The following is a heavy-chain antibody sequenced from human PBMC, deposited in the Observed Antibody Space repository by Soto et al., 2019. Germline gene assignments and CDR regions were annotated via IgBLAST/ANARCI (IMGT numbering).Heavy chain of an antibody. V-gene: IGHV1-2*02. CDR1: GYTFTGYY. CDR3: ARVRMVYAAFDP. Sequence: ASVKVSCKASGYTFTGYYMHWVRQAPGQGLEWMGWINPNSGGTNYAQKFQGRVTMTRDTSISTAYMELSRLRSDDTDVYYCARVRMVYAAFDPWGQGTLVTVSS. CDR2: INPNSGGT. D-gene: IGHD2-8*01. J-gene: IGHJ5*02.